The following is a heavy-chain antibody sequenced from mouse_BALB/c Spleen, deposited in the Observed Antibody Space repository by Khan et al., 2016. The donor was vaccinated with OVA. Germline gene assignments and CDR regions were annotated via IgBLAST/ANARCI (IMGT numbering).Heavy chain of an antibody. Sequence: IQLVQSGPELVKPGALVKIPCKASGYTFTDYNMDWVKQSHGKSLEWIGDINPNNGGTFYNQKFKGKATLTVDKSSSTAYMELLSLTSEDTAVYYCTRKEDRYDGDFDYWGQGTTLTVSS. CDR2: INPNNGGT. D-gene: IGHD2-14*01. CDR3: TRKEDRYDGDFDY. V-gene: IGHV1-18*01. CDR1: GYTFTDYN. J-gene: IGHJ2*01.